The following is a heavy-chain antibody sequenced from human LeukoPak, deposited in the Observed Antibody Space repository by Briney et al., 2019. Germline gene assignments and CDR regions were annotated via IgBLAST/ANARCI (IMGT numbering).Heavy chain of an antibody. V-gene: IGHV3-23*01. CDR2: ISGSGGST. CDR3: AKDLDRGSRFGY. J-gene: IGHJ4*02. CDR1: GSTFSSHA. D-gene: IGHD1-1*01. Sequence: GGSLRLSCAASGSTFSSHAMSWVRQAPGKGLEWVSAISGSGGSTYYADSVKGRFTISRDNSKNTLYLQMNSLRAEDTAVYYCAKDLDRGSRFGYWGQGTLVTVSS.